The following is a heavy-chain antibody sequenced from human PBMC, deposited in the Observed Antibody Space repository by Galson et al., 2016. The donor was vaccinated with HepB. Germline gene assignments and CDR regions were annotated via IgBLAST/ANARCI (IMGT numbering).Heavy chain of an antibody. CDR2: IRSKGYSGTI. CDR3: ARSIPGDSWSGYFHDF. J-gene: IGHJ4*02. CDR1: GFTFGDHA. V-gene: IGHV3-49*04. D-gene: IGHD3-3*01. Sequence: SLRLSCAASGFTFGDHAVTWVRQAPGKGLEWVGFIRSKGYSGTIEYAASVKGRFTISRDDSNGIAYLQMYSLKTEDTAVSYCARSIPGDSWSGYFHDFWGQGIMVTVAS.